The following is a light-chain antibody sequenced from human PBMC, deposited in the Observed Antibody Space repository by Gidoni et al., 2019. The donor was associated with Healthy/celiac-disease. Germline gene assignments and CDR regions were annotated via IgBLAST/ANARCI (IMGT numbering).Light chain of an antibody. V-gene: IGLV3-1*01. J-gene: IGLJ1*01. CDR1: KLGDKY. CDR3: QAWDSSTVV. Sequence: SYELPQPPSVSVSPGQTASITCPGDKLGDKYACWYQQKPGQSPVLVIYQDSKRPSGIPERFSGSNSGNTATLTISGTQAMDEADYYCQAWDSSTVVFGTGTKVTVL. CDR2: QDS.